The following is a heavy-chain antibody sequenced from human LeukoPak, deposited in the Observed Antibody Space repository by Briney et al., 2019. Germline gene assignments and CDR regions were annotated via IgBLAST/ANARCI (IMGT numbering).Heavy chain of an antibody. Sequence: PGGSLRLSCAASGFTFSSSAMHWVRQAPDKGLEWVAVISYDGSNKYYADSVKGRFTISRDNSKNSLYLQMNSLRAEDTALYYCARDSTGALDYWGQGTLVTVSS. CDR2: ISYDGSNK. J-gene: IGHJ4*02. D-gene: IGHD7-27*01. CDR1: GFTFSSSA. V-gene: IGHV3-30-3*01. CDR3: ARDSTGALDY.